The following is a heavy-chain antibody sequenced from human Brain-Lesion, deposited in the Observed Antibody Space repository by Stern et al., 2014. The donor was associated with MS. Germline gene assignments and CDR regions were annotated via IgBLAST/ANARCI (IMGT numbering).Heavy chain of an antibody. Sequence: EVQLVESGGGLVKPGGSLRLSCAASGFNLSSYAMNWVRQAPGKGLEWVSSISISSTYMYHADSVKGRFTISRDNAKNSLYLQMKSLRAEDTGVYYCASSIVVVPAAENKGFDPWGQGTLVTVSS. J-gene: IGHJ5*02. CDR2: ISISSTYM. D-gene: IGHD2-2*01. V-gene: IGHV3-21*01. CDR3: ASSIVVVPAAENKGFDP. CDR1: GFNLSSYA.